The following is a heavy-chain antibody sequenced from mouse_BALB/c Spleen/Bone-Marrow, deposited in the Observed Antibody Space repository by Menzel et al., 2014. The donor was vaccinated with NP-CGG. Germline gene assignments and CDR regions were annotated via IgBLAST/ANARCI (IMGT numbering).Heavy chain of an antibody. CDR1: GFTFTDYY. CDR2: IRNKANGYTT. V-gene: IGHV7-3*02. CDR3: ARDDYYAMDY. Sequence: EVMLVESGGGLAQPGGSLRLSCATSGFTFTDYYMSWVRQPPGKALEWLGFIRNKANGYTTEYSASVKSRFTISRDNSQSILYLQMNTLRAEDSATYYCARDDYYAMDYWGQGTSVTVSS. J-gene: IGHJ4*01.